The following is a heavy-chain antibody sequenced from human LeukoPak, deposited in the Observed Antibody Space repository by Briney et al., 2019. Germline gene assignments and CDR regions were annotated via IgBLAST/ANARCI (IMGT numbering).Heavy chain of an antibody. Sequence: GGSLRLSCAASGFMFSKSWMHWVRQAPGKGLEWVAVISYDGSNKYYADSVKGRFTISRDNSKNTLYLQMNSLRAEDTAVYYCARSGRSYYYYYYMDVWGKGTTVTVSS. CDR2: ISYDGSNK. V-gene: IGHV3-30*03. J-gene: IGHJ6*03. D-gene: IGHD1-14*01. CDR1: GFMFSKSW. CDR3: ARSGRSYYYYYYMDV.